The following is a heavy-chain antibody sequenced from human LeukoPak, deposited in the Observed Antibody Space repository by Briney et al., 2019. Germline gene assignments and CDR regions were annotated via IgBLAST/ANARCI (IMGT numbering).Heavy chain of an antibody. CDR3: ARGRGVVPAAPWGYYYYGVDV. Sequence: SETLSLTCAVYGGSFSGYYWSWIRQPPGKGLEWIGEINHSGSTNYNPSLKSRVTISVDTSKNQFSLKLSSVTAADTAVYYCARGRGVVPAAPWGYYYYGVDVWGQGTSVTVSS. CDR1: GGSFSGYY. V-gene: IGHV4-34*01. D-gene: IGHD2-2*01. CDR2: INHSGST. J-gene: IGHJ6*02.